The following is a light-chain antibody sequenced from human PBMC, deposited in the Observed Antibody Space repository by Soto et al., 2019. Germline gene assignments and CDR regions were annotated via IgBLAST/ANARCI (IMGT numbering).Light chain of an antibody. CDR3: QQYDNLPRYT. Sequence: DIQMTQSPSSLSASVGDRVTITCQASQDISNYLNWYQQKPGKAPKLLIYDASNLETGVPSRFSGSGSGTEFTFTISSLQPEDIATYYCQQYDNLPRYTFGQGTKLEI. CDR1: QDISNY. V-gene: IGKV1-33*01. J-gene: IGKJ2*01. CDR2: DAS.